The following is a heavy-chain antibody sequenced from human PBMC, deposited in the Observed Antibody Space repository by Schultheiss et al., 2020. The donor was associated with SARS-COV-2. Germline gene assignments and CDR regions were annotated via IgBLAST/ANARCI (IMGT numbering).Heavy chain of an antibody. CDR3: SRGGDWNSAGAFDI. CDR2: ISGSGGST. CDR1: GFTFSSYE. J-gene: IGHJ3*02. Sequence: GGSLRLSCAASGFTFSSYEMNWVRQAPGKGLEWVSAISGSGGSTYYADSVKGRFTISRDNSKNSLYLQMNSLRAEDTAVYYCSRGGDWNSAGAFDIWGLGTVVTVSS. D-gene: IGHD1-7*01. V-gene: IGHV3-23*01.